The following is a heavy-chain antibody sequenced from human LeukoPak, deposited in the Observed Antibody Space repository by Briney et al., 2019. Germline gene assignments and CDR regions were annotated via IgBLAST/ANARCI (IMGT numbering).Heavy chain of an antibody. Sequence: ASLKVSCKASGYTFTGYYMHWVRQAPGQGLEWMGWINPNRGCTHYAQKFQGRVTMTRDTSVSTAYMELSRLRSDDTAVYYCARDPLGPPWDPFDYWGQGTLVTVSS. CDR3: ARDPLGPPWDPFDY. CDR2: INPNRGCT. J-gene: IGHJ4*02. D-gene: IGHD1-26*01. V-gene: IGHV1-2*02. CDR1: GYTFTGYY.